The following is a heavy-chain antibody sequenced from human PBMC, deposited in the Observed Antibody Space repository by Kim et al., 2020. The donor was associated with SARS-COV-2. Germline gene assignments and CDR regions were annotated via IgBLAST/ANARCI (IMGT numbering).Heavy chain of an antibody. CDR3: ASWDYSDNACLAL. V-gene: IGHV4-59*13. CDR1: GAPISSYY. J-gene: IGHJ4*02. D-gene: IGHD4-4*01. CDR2: FFKSGST. Sequence: SETLSLTCTASGAPISSYYWVWVRQSPGKGLEWMATFFKSGSTSSNPSLKSRVTISADTSNNQFSLQLSSVTAADTAVYYCASWDYSDNACLALWGQGT.